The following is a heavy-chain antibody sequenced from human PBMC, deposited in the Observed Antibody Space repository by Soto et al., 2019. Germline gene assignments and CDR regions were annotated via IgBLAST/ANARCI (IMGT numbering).Heavy chain of an antibody. CDR3: AREVGATGY. CDR2: ISDSSSTI. D-gene: IGHD1-26*01. Sequence: EVQLVESGGGLVQPGGSLRLSCVASGFTFNSHTMTWVRQAPGKGLEWLSYISDSSSTIYYADSVKGRFTISRDNAKNSLYLQMNSLRADDTAVYYCAREVGATGYWGQGTLVTVSS. V-gene: IGHV3-48*04. CDR1: GFTFNSHT. J-gene: IGHJ4*02.